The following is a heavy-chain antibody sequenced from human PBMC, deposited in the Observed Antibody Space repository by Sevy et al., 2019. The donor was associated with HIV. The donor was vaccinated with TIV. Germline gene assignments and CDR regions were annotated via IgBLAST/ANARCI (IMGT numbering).Heavy chain of an antibody. CDR2: IRYDGSTK. D-gene: IGHD6-6*01. CDR3: AKDLTGRYSSSSGGFDY. J-gene: IGHJ4*02. Sequence: GGSLRLSCAASGFTFSIYGMHWVRQAPGKGLEWVACIRYDGSTKYYADSVKGRFTISRDNSKNTRYLQMNSLRAEETAVYYCAKDLTGRYSSSSGGFDYWGQGTLVTVSS. V-gene: IGHV3-30*02. CDR1: GFTFSIYG.